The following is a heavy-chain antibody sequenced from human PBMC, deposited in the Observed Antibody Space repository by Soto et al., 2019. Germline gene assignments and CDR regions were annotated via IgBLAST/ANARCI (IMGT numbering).Heavy chain of an antibody. J-gene: IGHJ4*02. CDR1: VGTMSYGGYS. D-gene: IGHD3-3*01. CDR2: ISHLGTT. V-gene: IGHV4-30-2*06. Sequence: SETPSLTCSFSVGTMSYGGYSCSWMRQSPWKGLEWLGYISHLGTTYYNPSFKSRLSLSIDRTRNQFSLSLSPMTAADKAVYYEARGGGYDSFECWGQGTQVIVSS. CDR3: ARGGGYDSFEC.